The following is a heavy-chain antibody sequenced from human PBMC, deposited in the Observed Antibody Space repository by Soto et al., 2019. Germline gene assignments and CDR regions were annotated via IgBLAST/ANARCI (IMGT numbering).Heavy chain of an antibody. Sequence: QVQLVQSGAEVKKPGASLKVSCKASGYTFSNFGVSWVRQAPGQGLEWIGWINPDNGDTNYGQKFQGRATMTTDTFTNTACMEVRGLRSDDTAVYYCARGVRVSAYLDYYMDVWGEGTTVTVSS. CDR1: GYTFSNFG. J-gene: IGHJ6*03. V-gene: IGHV1-18*01. CDR3: ARGVRVSAYLDYYMDV. CDR2: INPDNGDT. D-gene: IGHD3-10*02.